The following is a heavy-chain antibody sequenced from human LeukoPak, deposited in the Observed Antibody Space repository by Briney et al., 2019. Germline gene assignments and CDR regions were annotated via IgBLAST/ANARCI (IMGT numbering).Heavy chain of an antibody. J-gene: IGHJ4*02. Sequence: GGSLRLSCAASGFTFSAYWLHWVRQALGKGLVWVSRINSGGITTSYADSVKGRFTISRDNTKNTLYLQMNSLRAEDTAVYYCARARAPYADYVFDYWGQGTLVPVSS. D-gene: IGHD4-17*01. V-gene: IGHV3-74*01. CDR1: GFTFSAYW. CDR3: ARARAPYADYVFDY. CDR2: INSGGITT.